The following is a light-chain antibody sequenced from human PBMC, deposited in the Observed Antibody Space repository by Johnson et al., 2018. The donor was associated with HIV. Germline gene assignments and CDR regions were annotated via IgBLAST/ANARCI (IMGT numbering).Light chain of an antibody. Sequence: QSVLTQPPSVSAAPGQKVTISCSGSSSNIGNNYVSWYQQLPGTAPKLLIYDNNKRPSGIPDRFSGSKSGTSATLGITGLQTGDEADYYCGTWDNSLSAPRYVFGNGTKVTVL. CDR3: GTWDNSLSAPRYV. J-gene: IGLJ1*01. V-gene: IGLV1-51*01. CDR1: SSNIGNNY. CDR2: DNN.